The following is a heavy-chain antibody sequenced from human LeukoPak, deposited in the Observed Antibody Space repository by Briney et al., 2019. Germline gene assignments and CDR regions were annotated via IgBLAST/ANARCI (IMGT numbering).Heavy chain of an antibody. CDR3: AKETYYCSGGSCYPGYFDY. CDR2: ISGSGGST. CDR1: GFTFSSYA. D-gene: IGHD2-15*01. J-gene: IGHJ4*02. Sequence: PGGSLRLSCAASGFTFSSYAMSWVRQAPGKGLEWVSAISGSGGSTYYADSVKGRFTISRDNSKNTLYLQMNSLRAEDTAVYYCAKETYYCSGGSCYPGYFDYWGQGTLVTVSS. V-gene: IGHV3-23*01.